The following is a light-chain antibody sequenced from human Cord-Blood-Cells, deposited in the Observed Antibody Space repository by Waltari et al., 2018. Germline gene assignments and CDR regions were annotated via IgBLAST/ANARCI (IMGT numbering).Light chain of an antibody. CDR1: QSVSSN. Sequence: EIVMTQPPATLSVSPGERATLSCRASQSVSSNLAWYQQKPGQAPRLLIYGASTRATGIPARFSGSGSGTEFTLTISSLQSEDVAVYYCQQYNNWYSFGQGTKLEIK. CDR3: QQYNNWYS. J-gene: IGKJ2*03. V-gene: IGKV3-15*01. CDR2: GAS.